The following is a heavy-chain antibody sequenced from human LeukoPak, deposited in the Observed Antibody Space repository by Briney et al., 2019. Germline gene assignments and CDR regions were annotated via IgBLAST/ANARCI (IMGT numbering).Heavy chain of an antibody. J-gene: IGHJ6*02. CDR1: GGSISSYY. CDR2: IYYSGST. D-gene: IGHD3-9*01. V-gene: IGHV4-59*12. Sequence: SETLSLTCTVSGGSISSYYWSWIRQPPGKGLEWIGYIYYSGSTNYNPSLKSRVTISVDTSKNQFSLKLSSVTAADTAVYYCARVGNDILTGVYYGMDVWGQGTTVTVSS. CDR3: ARVGNDILTGVYYGMDV.